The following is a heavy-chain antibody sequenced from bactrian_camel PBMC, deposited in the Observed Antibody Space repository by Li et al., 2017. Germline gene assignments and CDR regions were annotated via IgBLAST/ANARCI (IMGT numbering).Heavy chain of an antibody. J-gene: IGHJ4*01. CDR2: IAADGSS. CDR3: AAAKPPVGSDPMIVVYISPSLLATEYEY. V-gene: IGHV3S53*01. Sequence: HVQLVESGGGSVQAGGSLRLSCVVSGYTYSRNCMGWFRQAPGKEREAVAGIAADGSSSYANSVQGRFTVSKGYAKNTLYLQMNSLKPEDTAMYYCAAAKPPVGSDPMIVVYISPSLLATEYEYWGQGTQVTVS. D-gene: IGHD1*01. CDR1: GYTYSRNC.